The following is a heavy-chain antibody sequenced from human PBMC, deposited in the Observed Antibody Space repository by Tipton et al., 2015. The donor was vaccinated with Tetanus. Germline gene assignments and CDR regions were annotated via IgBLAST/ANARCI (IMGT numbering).Heavy chain of an antibody. CDR1: DFIFGSYG. Sequence: SLRLSCTASDFIFGSYGIHWVRQAPGKGLEWVAVSWYDGTDKYYADSVKGRFTISRDNSKNTLYLQMNSLRAEDTAVYYCAREADCSGGSCFSGDFDNWGQGTQVTVSS. V-gene: IGHV3-33*08. CDR3: AREADCSGGSCFSGDFDN. D-gene: IGHD2-15*01. J-gene: IGHJ4*02. CDR2: SWYDGTDK.